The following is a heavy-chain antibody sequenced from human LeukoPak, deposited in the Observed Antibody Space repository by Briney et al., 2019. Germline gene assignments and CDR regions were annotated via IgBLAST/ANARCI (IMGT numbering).Heavy chain of an antibody. CDR2: ISSSSSYI. CDR1: GFTFSSYS. CDR3: ATYTGSYPRSLGY. D-gene: IGHD1-26*01. Sequence: GGSLRLSCAASGFTFSSYSMNWVRQAPGKGLEWVSSISSSSSYIYYADSVKGRFTISRDNSKNTLYLQMSSLRAEDTAEYYCATYTGSYPRSLGYWGQGTLVTVSS. J-gene: IGHJ4*02. V-gene: IGHV3-21*04.